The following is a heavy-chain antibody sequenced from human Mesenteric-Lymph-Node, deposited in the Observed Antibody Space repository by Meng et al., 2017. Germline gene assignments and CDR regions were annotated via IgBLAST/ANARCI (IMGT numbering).Heavy chain of an antibody. CDR1: GYTFTNYG. Sequence: QDQLVKSGGEVTKPGDSVTDSCKASGYTFTNYGITWVRQAPGQGLEWMGWISAYNGNTNYAQTLQGRLTMTTDTSTSTAYMELRSLRSDDTAVYYXAREGLVGDLRYFDLWGRGTLVTVSS. V-gene: IGHV1-18*01. CDR3: AREGLVGDLRYFDL. J-gene: IGHJ2*01. D-gene: IGHD3-16*01. CDR2: ISAYNGNT.